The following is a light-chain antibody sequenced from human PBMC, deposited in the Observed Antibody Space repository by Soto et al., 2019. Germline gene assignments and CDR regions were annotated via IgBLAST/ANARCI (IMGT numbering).Light chain of an antibody. J-gene: IGKJ5*01. CDR1: QSVSSY. Sequence: EIGLTQSPATVSLAPGERATLSCRASQSVSSYLAWYQHKPGQAPRLLIYDASNRATGIPARFSGSGSGTDFTLTISSLEPEDFAVYYCQQRTDWPPAVTFGQGTRLEIK. CDR3: QQRTDWPPAVT. V-gene: IGKV3-11*01. CDR2: DAS.